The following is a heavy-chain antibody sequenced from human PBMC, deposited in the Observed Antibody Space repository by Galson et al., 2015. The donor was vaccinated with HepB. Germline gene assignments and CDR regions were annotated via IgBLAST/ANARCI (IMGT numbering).Heavy chain of an antibody. V-gene: IGHV3-30*18. CDR2: ISYDGSSK. CDR3: SKGVMEGGTYFAY. CDR1: GFTFNSNA. Sequence: SLRLSCAASGFTFNSNAMNWVRQAPGKGLEWVAVISYDGSSKYYADSVKGRFTISRDNSKNTLYLQMNSLRAVDTAVYYCSKGVMEGGTYFAYWGQGTLVTVSS. J-gene: IGHJ4*02. D-gene: IGHD1-26*01.